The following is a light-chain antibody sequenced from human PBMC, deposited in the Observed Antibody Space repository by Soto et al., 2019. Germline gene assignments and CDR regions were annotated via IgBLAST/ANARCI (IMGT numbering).Light chain of an antibody. CDR3: QQYNNWPLT. Sequence: EIVMPQSPATLSVTPGERATLSCGASQSVTSNLAWYQQKPGQAPRLLLYGASTRATGIPARFSGSGSGTEFTLTISILQSEDFAVYYCQQYNNWPLTFGGGTKVDI. CDR2: GAS. J-gene: IGKJ4*01. V-gene: IGKV3-15*01. CDR1: QSVTSN.